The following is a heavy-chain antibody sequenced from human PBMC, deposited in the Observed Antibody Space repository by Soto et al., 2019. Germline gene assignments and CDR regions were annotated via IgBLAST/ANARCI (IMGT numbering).Heavy chain of an antibody. J-gene: IGHJ6*02. V-gene: IGHV3-30*03. CDR1: GFTFSSYG. CDR2: ISYDGSNK. CDR3: ARTYGDYYTYYYGMDV. Sequence: GGSLRLSCAASGFTFSSYGMHWVRQAPGKGLEWVAVISYDGSNKYYADSVKGRFTISSDNSKNTLYLQMNSLRAEDTAVYYCARTYGDYYTYYYGMDVWGQGTTVTVSS. D-gene: IGHD4-17*01.